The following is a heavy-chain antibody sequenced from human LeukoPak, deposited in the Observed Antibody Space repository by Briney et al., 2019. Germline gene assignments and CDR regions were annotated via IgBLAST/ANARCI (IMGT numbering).Heavy chain of an antibody. CDR1: GGSFSGYY. CDR2: INHSGST. CDR3: ARARMITFGGVIPDH. J-gene: IGHJ4*02. D-gene: IGHD3-16*02. V-gene: IGHV4-34*01. Sequence: PSETLSLTCAVYGGSFSGYYWSWIRQPPGKGLEWIGEINHSGSTNYNPPLKSRVTISVDTSKNQFSLKLSSVTAADTAVYYCARARMITFGGVIPDHWGQGTLVTVSS.